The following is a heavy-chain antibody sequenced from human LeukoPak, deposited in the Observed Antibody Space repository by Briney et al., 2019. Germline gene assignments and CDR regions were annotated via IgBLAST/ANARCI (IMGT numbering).Heavy chain of an antibody. CDR1: GFTFSNAW. Sequence: GGSLRLSCAASGFTFSNAWMSRVRQAPGKGLEWVGRIKSKTDGGTTDYAAPVKGRFTISRDDSKNTLYLQMNSLKTEDTAVYYCTTAGTYYYDSSGYPPSSFDYWGQGTLVTVSS. CDR3: TTAGTYYYDSSGYPPSSFDY. CDR2: IKSKTDGGTT. D-gene: IGHD3-22*01. J-gene: IGHJ4*02. V-gene: IGHV3-15*01.